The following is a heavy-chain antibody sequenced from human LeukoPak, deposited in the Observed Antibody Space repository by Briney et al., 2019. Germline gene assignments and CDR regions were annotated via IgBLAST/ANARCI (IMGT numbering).Heavy chain of an antibody. CDR1: GYSISSGYY. D-gene: IGHD3-10*01. CDR3: ARGRYYGSGSPKPNWFDP. Sequence: SETLSLTCAVSGYSISSGYYWGWIRQPPGKGLEWIGSIYHSGSTYYNPSLKSRVTISVDTSKNQFSLKLSSVTAADTAVYYCARGRYYGSGSPKPNWFDPWGQGTLVTVSS. CDR2: IYHSGST. J-gene: IGHJ5*02. V-gene: IGHV4-38-2*01.